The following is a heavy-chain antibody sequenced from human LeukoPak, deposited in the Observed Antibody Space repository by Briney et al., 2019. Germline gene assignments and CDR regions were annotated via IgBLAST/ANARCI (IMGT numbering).Heavy chain of an antibody. Sequence: PETLSLTCTVSAGSIRSYHWNWIRQPPGKGLEWIGCIYYSGRTYYNPSLKSRVSISVDMSKSQFSLRLTSVTAADTAVYYCARKNDFDIWGQGTLVTVSS. D-gene: IGHD2/OR15-2a*01. CDR1: AGSIRSYH. CDR2: IYYSGRT. CDR3: ARKNDFDI. J-gene: IGHJ3*02. V-gene: IGHV4-59*01.